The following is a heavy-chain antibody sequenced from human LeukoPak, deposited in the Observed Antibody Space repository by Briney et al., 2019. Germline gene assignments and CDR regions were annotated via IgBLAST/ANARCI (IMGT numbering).Heavy chain of an antibody. D-gene: IGHD3-10*01. CDR1: GGSISSSSYY. Sequence: SETLSLTCTVSGGSISSSSYYWGWIRQPPGKGLEWIGSIYYSGSTYYNPSLKSRVTISVDTSKNQFSLKLGSVTAADTAVYYCASRNFGEFEFDPWGQGTLVTVSS. CDR2: IYYSGST. CDR3: ASRNFGEFEFDP. V-gene: IGHV4-39*01. J-gene: IGHJ5*02.